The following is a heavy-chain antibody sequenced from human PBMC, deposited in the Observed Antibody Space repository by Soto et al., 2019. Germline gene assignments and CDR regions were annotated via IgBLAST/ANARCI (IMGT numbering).Heavy chain of an antibody. V-gene: IGHV2-5*01. J-gene: IGHJ3*01. Sequence: QITLKESAPTLVKPTETLTLTFAFSGFSLNSDEVGVGWIRQPPGKALECLALLYGNGDTRFSPSLKGRLTITKDTSANLVVLSLANVDPVDTATYYCAHTGHLVDAFDFWGQGTLVTVSS. CDR3: AHTGHLVDAFDF. D-gene: IGHD1-1*01. CDR2: LYGNGDT. CDR1: GFSLNSDEVG.